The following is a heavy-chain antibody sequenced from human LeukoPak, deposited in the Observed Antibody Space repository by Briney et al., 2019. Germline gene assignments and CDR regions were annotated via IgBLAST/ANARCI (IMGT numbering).Heavy chain of an antibody. CDR3: ARDLFGGTRVVDY. V-gene: IGHV3-21*04. CDR2: ISSSSSYI. Sequence: GRSLRLSCAASGFTFSSYSMNWVRQAPGKGLEWVSSISSSSSYIYYADSVKGRFTISRDNAKNSLYLQMNSLRAEDTAVYYCARDLFGGTRVVDYWGQGTLVTASS. CDR1: GFTFSSYS. J-gene: IGHJ4*02. D-gene: IGHD2-15*01.